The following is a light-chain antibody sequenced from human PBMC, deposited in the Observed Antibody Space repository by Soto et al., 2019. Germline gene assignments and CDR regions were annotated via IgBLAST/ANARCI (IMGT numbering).Light chain of an antibody. V-gene: IGKV3-20*01. Sequence: EIVLTQSPGTLSLSPGERATLSCRASQSISSSYLAWYQQKPVQAPRLLIYGASSRATGIPDRFSGSGSGTDFTLTISRLEPEDFAVYYCQQYGISPRTFGQGTKLEI. CDR1: QSISSSY. J-gene: IGKJ2*02. CDR2: GAS. CDR3: QQYGISPRT.